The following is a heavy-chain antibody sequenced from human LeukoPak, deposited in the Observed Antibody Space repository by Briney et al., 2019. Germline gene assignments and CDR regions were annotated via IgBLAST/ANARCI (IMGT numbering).Heavy chain of an antibody. CDR3: VRSNFGYPIFGVVTRFDP. D-gene: IGHD3-3*01. CDR1: GGTFSSYA. J-gene: IGHJ5*02. V-gene: IGHV1-69*13. Sequence: SVKVSCKASGGTFSSYAISWVRQAPGQGLEWMGGIIPIFGTANYAQKFQGRVTITADESTSTAYMELSSLRSEDTAVYYCVRSNFGYPIFGVVTRFDPWGQGTLVTVSS. CDR2: IIPIFGTA.